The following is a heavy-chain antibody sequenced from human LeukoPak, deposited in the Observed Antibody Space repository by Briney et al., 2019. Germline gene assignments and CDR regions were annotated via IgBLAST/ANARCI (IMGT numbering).Heavy chain of an antibody. CDR2: IRYDGSNK. CDR1: GFTFSSYG. D-gene: IGHD2-2*01. Sequence: GGSLRLSCAASGFTFSSYGMHWVRQAPGKGLEWVAFIRYDGSNKYYADSVKGRFTISRDNSKNTLYLQMNSLRAEDTAVYYCAKDWDIVVVPAASADGYWGQGTLVTVSS. CDR3: AKDWDIVVVPAASADGY. J-gene: IGHJ4*02. V-gene: IGHV3-30*02.